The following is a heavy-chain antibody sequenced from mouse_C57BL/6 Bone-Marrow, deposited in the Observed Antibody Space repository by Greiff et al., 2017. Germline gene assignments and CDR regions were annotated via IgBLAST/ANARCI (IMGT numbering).Heavy chain of an antibody. CDR2: INPSTGGT. V-gene: IGHV1-42*01. D-gene: IGHD1-1*01. CDR1: GYSFTGYY. J-gene: IGHJ3*01. CDR3: ARSRSSSFAY. Sequence: EVKLMGSGPELVKPGASVKISCKASGYSFTGYYMNWVKQSPEKSLEWIGEINPSTGGTTYNQKFKAKATLTVDKSSSTAYMQLKSLTSEDSAVYYCARSRSSSFAYWGQGTLVTVSA.